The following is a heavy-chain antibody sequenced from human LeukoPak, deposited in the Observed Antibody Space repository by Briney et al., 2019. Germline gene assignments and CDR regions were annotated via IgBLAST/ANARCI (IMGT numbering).Heavy chain of an antibody. Sequence: PGGSLRLSCAPSGVTFTAFTINWVRQAPGKGLEWVSSISSSSSIHFADSVKGRFTISRANAKNSVSLQINSLRAEDTALYYCARDRHFVAFDIWGQGTMVTVSS. J-gene: IGHJ3*02. CDR2: ISSSSSI. CDR3: ARDRHFVAFDI. CDR1: GVTFTAFT. V-gene: IGHV3-69-1*01.